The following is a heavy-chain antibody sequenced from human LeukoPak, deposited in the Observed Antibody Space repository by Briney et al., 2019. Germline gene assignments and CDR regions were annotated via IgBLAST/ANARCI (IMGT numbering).Heavy chain of an antibody. V-gene: IGHV3-23*01. Sequence: PGGSLRLSCAVSGFIFNTYAMSWVRQAPGRGLEWVSVISGSGDRTYYTKSVKGRFTISRDNSKNTLYLQMNSLRAEDTALYYCSAGGLGIRDWFDPWGQGTLVTVSS. CDR1: GFIFNTYA. J-gene: IGHJ5*02. CDR2: ISGSGDRT. CDR3: SAGGLGIRDWFDP. D-gene: IGHD3-16*01.